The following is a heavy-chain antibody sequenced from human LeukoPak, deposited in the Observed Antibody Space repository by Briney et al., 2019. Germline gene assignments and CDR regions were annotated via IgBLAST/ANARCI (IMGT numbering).Heavy chain of an antibody. D-gene: IGHD2/OR15-2a*01. CDR1: GYTFTNYH. CDR3: ARDLPFED. Sequence: EASVKVSCKASGYTFTNYHMHWVRQAPGQGLEWMGRMYPSSGGTNYAQKFQGRITLTTDTSINTAYMELSRLRFDDTAVYYCARDLPFEDWGQGTLVTVSS. CDR2: MYPSSGGT. V-gene: IGHV1-2*06. J-gene: IGHJ4*02.